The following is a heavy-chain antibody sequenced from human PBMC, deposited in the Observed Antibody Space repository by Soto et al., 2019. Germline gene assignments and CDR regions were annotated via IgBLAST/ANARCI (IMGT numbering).Heavy chain of an antibody. J-gene: IGHJ4*02. CDR3: ASFNVDTAMDPDY. V-gene: IGHV3-30-3*01. D-gene: IGHD5-18*01. CDR2: ISYDGSNK. Sequence: GGSLRLSCAASGFTFSSYAMHWVRQAPGKGLEWVAVISYDGSNKYYADSVKGRFTISRDNSKNTLYLQMNSLRAEDTAVYYCASFNVDTAMDPDYWGQGTLVTAPQ. CDR1: GFTFSSYA.